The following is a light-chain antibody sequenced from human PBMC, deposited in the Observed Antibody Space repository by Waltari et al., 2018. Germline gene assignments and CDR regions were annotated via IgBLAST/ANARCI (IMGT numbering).Light chain of an antibody. V-gene: IGKV3-20*01. J-gene: IGKJ3*01. Sequence: EFVLTQSPGTLSLSPGEPATLSCRASQTAAANYLSWYQQKPGQAPRLLIYKTSNRATGIPDRFIGSGSGTDFTLTISRLEPEDSAVYYCHQYGVTPLFTFGPGTKVDIK. CDR1: QTAAANY. CDR3: HQYGVTPLFT. CDR2: KTS.